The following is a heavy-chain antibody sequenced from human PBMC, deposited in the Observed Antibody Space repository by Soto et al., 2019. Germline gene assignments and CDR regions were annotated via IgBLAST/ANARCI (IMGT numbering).Heavy chain of an antibody. D-gene: IGHD3-10*01. CDR1: GFYLGTRGVG. CDR2: IYWDDDK. Sequence: ITLKESGPRLVNPTQTLTLTCTFSGFYLGTRGVGGGWIRQPPGMALEWLVLIYWDDDKRYSPSLKSRLTITKDTSKNQVVLTLTKLDTVDTATYYCARGGWTTYYSPFFDYWGQGTLVTVSS. CDR3: ARGGWTTYYSPFFDY. J-gene: IGHJ4*02. V-gene: IGHV2-5*02.